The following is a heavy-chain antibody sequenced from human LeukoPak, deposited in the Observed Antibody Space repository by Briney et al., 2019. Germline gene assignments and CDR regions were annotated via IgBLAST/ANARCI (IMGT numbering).Heavy chain of an antibody. Sequence: ASVKVSCKASGYTFTSYYMHWVRQAPGQGLEWMGIINPSGGSTSYAQKFQGRVNMTRDMSTSTVYMELSSLRSEDTAVYYCARGTLGIAAAGTVFWFDPWGQGTLVTVSS. CDR2: INPSGGST. CDR3: ARGTLGIAAAGTVFWFDP. CDR1: GYTFTSYY. V-gene: IGHV1-46*01. D-gene: IGHD6-13*01. J-gene: IGHJ5*02.